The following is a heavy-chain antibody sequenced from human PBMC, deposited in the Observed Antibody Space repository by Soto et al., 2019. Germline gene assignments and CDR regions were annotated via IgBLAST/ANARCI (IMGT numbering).Heavy chain of an antibody. CDR3: ARVSLSLSAGWYMDY. V-gene: IGHV1-3*05. J-gene: IGHJ4*02. Sequence: QVLLVQSGAEEKKPGASVKISCKASGYTFTSYALHWVRQAPGQRLEWMAWINADNGNTKYSQNFQGRVTITRDTSASTAYMDLSSLTSEDTGVYYCARVSLSLSAGWYMDYWGQGTPVTVSS. CDR1: GYTFTSYA. D-gene: IGHD3-16*02. CDR2: INADNGNT.